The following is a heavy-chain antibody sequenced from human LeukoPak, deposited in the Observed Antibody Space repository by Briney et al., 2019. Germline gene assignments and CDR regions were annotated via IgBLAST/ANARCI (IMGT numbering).Heavy chain of an antibody. CDR2: IKSKSDGGTI. J-gene: IGHJ4*02. CDR1: GFIFTKAW. V-gene: IGHV3-15*01. Sequence: GGSLRLSCAASGFIFTKAWMSWVRQAPGKGLEWVGRIKSKSDGGTIGYASPVKGRFTISRDDSKNTLYLQMSSLKTEDTAVYYCNTDEGLASWPMFSYWGQGTQVTVSS. CDR3: NTDEGLASWPMFSY. D-gene: IGHD3-10*01.